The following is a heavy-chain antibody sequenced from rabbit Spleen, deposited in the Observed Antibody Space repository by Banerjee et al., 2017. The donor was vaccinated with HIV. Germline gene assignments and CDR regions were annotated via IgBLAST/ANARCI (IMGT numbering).Heavy chain of an antibody. D-gene: IGHD1-1*01. CDR1: GFDFSTYY. CDR3: ARDLPDIIGWNFGF. J-gene: IGHJ3*01. CDR2: IDPVFGIT. V-gene: IGHV1S7*01. Sequence: QLKESGGGLVQPGGSLKLSCKASGFDFSTYYMSWVRQAPGKGLEWIGYIDPVFGITYYANWVNGRFSISSHNAQNTLFLQLNSLTAADTATYFCARDLPDIIGWNFGFWGQGTLVTVS.